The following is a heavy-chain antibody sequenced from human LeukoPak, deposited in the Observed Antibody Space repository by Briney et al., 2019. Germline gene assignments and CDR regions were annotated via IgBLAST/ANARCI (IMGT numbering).Heavy chain of an antibody. J-gene: IGHJ4*02. CDR2: IYDDNT. Sequence: GVSLRLSCAASGFTVSAYAMAWVRQAPGKGLEWVSTIYDDNTYYADSVKGRFAISTDNSKNTLYLQMNSLRVEDTAVYYCAKEGEGYWGQGTLVTVSS. CDR1: GFTVSAYA. V-gene: IGHV3-23*01. CDR3: AKEGEGY.